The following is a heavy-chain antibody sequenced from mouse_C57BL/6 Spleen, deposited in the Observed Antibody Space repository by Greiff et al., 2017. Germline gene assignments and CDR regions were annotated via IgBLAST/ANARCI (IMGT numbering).Heavy chain of an antibody. J-gene: IGHJ2*01. CDR2: IRSKSNNYAT. V-gene: IGHV10-1*01. Sequence: EVHLVESGGGLVQPKGSLKLSCAASGFRFNTYAMNWVRQAPGKGLEWVARIRSKSNNYATYYADSVKDRFTISRDDSESMLYLQMNNLKTEDTAMYYCVRQGSDAKYFDYWGQGTTLTVSS. CDR3: VRQGSDAKYFDY. CDR1: GFRFNTYA.